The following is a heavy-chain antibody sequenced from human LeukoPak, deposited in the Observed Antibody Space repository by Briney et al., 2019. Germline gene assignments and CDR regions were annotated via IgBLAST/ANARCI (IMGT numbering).Heavy chain of an antibody. D-gene: IGHD3-22*01. CDR1: GDSISSYY. CDR3: ARAIYDSRGYYYLDY. J-gene: IGHJ4*02. V-gene: IGHV4-4*07. CDR2: IYMSGSA. Sequence: SETLSLTCTVSGDSISSYYWSWIRRSAGKGLEWIARIYMSGSANYNPSVESRVTMSVDTSRNQFSLKLSSVTAADTAMYYCARAIYDSRGYYYLDYWGQGTLVTVSS.